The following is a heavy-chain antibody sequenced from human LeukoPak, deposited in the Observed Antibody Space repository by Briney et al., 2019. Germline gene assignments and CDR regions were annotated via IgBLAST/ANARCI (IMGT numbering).Heavy chain of an antibody. D-gene: IGHD4-17*01. CDR3: ARGVLVSGEFHDAFNI. CDR2: MTPHNGNT. Sequence: ASVKVSCKASGYSFTDYDINWVRQAPGQGLEWMGWMTPHNGNTGNTENFQDRITITMDTSITTVYMELHTLTSEDTAMYYCARGVLVSGEFHDAFNIWGQGTMVTVSS. J-gene: IGHJ3*02. V-gene: IGHV1-8*03. CDR1: GYSFTDYD.